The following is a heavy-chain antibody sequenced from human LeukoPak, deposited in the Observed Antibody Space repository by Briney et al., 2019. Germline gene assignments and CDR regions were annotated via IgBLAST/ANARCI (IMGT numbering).Heavy chain of an antibody. CDR1: GYTFTSYD. Sequence: ASMKVSCKASGYTFTSYDINWVRQATGQGLEWMGWMNPNSGNTGYAQKFQGRVTMTRNTSISTAYMELSSLRSEDTAVYYCARGLFRGVRGVHPYPGYWGQGTLVTVSS. V-gene: IGHV1-8*01. CDR2: MNPNSGNT. CDR3: ARGLFRGVRGVHPYPGY. J-gene: IGHJ4*02. D-gene: IGHD3-10*01.